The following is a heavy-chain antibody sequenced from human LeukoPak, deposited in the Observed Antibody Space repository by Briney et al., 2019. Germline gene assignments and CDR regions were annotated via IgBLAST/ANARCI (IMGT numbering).Heavy chain of an antibody. Sequence: ASVKVSCEASGGTFSSYAISWVRQAPGQGLEWMGGIIPIFGTANYAQKFQGRVTITADESTSTAYMELSSLRSEDTAVYYCARVASLSSSWYTGNYYYYYMDVWGKGTTVTVSS. J-gene: IGHJ6*03. D-gene: IGHD6-13*01. CDR3: ARVASLSSSWYTGNYYYYYMDV. CDR2: IIPIFGTA. CDR1: GGTFSSYA. V-gene: IGHV1-69*13.